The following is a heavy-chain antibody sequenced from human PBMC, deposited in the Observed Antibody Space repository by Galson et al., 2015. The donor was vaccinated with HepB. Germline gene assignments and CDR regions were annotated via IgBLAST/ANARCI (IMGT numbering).Heavy chain of an antibody. D-gene: IGHD3-22*01. CDR3: ASTYYYDSSGYYYAAFDI. Sequence: QSGAEVKKPGESLKISCKGSGYSFTSYWIGWVRQMPGKGLEWMGIIYPGDSDTRYSPSFQGQVTISADKSISTAYLQWSSLKASDTAMYYCASTYYYDSSGYYYAAFDIWGQGTMVTVSS. V-gene: IGHV5-51*03. CDR1: GYSFTSYW. J-gene: IGHJ3*02. CDR2: IYPGDSDT.